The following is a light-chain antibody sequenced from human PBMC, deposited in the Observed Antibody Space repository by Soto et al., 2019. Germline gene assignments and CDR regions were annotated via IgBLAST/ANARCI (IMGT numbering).Light chain of an antibody. J-gene: IGKJ4*01. CDR3: QHFNRYPLT. CDR1: QGISSA. Sequence: AIQLTQSPSSLSASVGDRVTITCRASQGISSALAWYQQKPGKAPKVLIYDASSLESGVPSRFSGSGSGTDLTLAICSLQPEDFATYYCQHFNRYPLTFGGGTKVEIK. V-gene: IGKV1-13*02. CDR2: DAS.